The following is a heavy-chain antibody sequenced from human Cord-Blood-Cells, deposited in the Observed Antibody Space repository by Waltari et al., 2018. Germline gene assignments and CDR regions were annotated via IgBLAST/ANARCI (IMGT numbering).Heavy chain of an antibody. CDR1: GGTFSSYA. D-gene: IGHD7-27*01. CDR3: ARSPPGDPGVGDAFDI. J-gene: IGHJ3*02. Sequence: QVQMVQSGAEVKTPGSSVKVSCEASGGTFSSYALSWVRAATGEGLEWMGGIIPIFGTANYAQKFQGRVTITADESTSTAYMELSSLRSEDTAVYYCARSPPGDPGVGDAFDIWGQGTMVTVPS. V-gene: IGHV1-69*01. CDR2: IIPIFGTA.